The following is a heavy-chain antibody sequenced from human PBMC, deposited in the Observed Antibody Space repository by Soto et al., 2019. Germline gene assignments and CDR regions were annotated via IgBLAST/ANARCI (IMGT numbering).Heavy chain of an antibody. Sequence: PGGSLRLSCAASGFTFSSYGMHWVRQAPGKGLEWVAVIWYDGSNKYYADSVKGRFTISRDNSKNTLYLQMNSLRAEDTAVYYCARERRAVSEVGYYYDMDVRCQRTAVTVSS. D-gene: IGHD1-26*01. V-gene: IGHV3-33*01. J-gene: IGHJ6*02. CDR3: ARERRAVSEVGYYYDMDV. CDR1: GFTFSSYG. CDR2: IWYDGSNK.